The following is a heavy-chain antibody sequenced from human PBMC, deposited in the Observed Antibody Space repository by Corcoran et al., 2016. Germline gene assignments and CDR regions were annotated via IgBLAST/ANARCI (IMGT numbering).Heavy chain of an antibody. Sequence: QVQLQQWGAGLLKPSETLSLTCAVYGGSFSGYYWSWIRQPPGKGLEWIGEINHSGSTNYNPSLKSRVTISVDTSKNQFSLKLSSVTAADTAVYYCARRQYYDYVWGSYRQAEWFDPWGQGTLVTVSS. CDR3: ARRQYYDYVWGSYRQAEWFDP. CDR2: INHSGST. V-gene: IGHV4-34*01. CDR1: GGSFSGYY. J-gene: IGHJ5*02. D-gene: IGHD3-16*02.